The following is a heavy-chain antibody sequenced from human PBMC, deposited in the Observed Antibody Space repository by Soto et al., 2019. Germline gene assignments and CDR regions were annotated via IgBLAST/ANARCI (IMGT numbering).Heavy chain of an antibody. J-gene: IGHJ4*02. D-gene: IGHD4-17*01. Sequence: QVQLGQSGAEVKKPGASLKVSCKTSGYTFITYGISWVRQAPGQGLEWMGWTSSYNGYTKYAQKFQGRATMTTDTSTSTAYMELRSLRSDDTAVYYCARAYDYGGNSDYWGQGTLVTVSS. CDR2: TSSYNGYT. V-gene: IGHV1-18*04. CDR3: ARAYDYGGNSDY. CDR1: GYTFITYG.